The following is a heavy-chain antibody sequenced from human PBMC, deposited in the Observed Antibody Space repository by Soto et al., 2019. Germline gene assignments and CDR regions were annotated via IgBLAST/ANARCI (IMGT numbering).Heavy chain of an antibody. CDR1: GFTFSNYD. V-gene: IGHV3-33*01. D-gene: IGHD6-13*01. J-gene: IGHJ4*02. Sequence: QVQLVESGGSVVQPGRSLGLSCAASGFTFSNYDMHWVRQAPGKGLEWVAFIWYDGTNKYYADSVKGRFTISRDNSKNTLYLQMNSLRAEDTAIYYCARDPRDISSSIDYWGQGTLVTVSS. CDR2: IWYDGTNK. CDR3: ARDPRDISSSIDY.